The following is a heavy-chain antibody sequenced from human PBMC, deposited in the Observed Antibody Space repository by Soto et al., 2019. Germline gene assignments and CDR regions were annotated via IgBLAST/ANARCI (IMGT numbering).Heavy chain of an antibody. J-gene: IGHJ4*02. D-gene: IGHD2-21*01. Sequence: PSETLSLTCTVSGGSISSGDYYWSWIRQPPGKGLEWIGYIYYSGSTYYNPSLKSRVTISVDTSKNQFSMKLSSVTAADTAVYYCAREHSVLGFFDYWGQGTLVTVSS. CDR1: GGSISSGDYY. V-gene: IGHV4-30-4*01. CDR3: AREHSVLGFFDY. CDR2: IYYSGST.